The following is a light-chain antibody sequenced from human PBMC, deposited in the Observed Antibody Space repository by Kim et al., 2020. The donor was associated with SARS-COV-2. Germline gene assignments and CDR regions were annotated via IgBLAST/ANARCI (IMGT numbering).Light chain of an antibody. CDR3: QQVNSYPLT. CDR1: QGISSY. J-gene: IGKJ4*01. CDR2: DTS. Sequence: ASVGDRVTIPCRASQGISSYLAWYQQKPGKAPKLLIYDTSTVQSGVPSGFSGSGSGKDFTLTVSSLQPEDFATYYCQQVNSYPLTFGGGTKVDIK. V-gene: IGKV1-9*01.